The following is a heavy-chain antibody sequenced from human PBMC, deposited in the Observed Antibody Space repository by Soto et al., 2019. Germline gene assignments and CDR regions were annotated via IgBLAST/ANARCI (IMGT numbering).Heavy chain of an antibody. Sequence: GGSPKISLKGSGYRFTNYWIGWVRQAPGKGLEWMAIIYTGDSETRYGPSLGGQVITSADKNTSPAFQQWSSMKDSDSANYYCARRENSNGYVGYWGHGTLVTVSS. CDR2: IYTGDSET. J-gene: IGHJ4*01. CDR3: ARRENSNGYVGY. D-gene: IGHD5-18*01. V-gene: IGHV5-51*01. CDR1: GYRFTNYW.